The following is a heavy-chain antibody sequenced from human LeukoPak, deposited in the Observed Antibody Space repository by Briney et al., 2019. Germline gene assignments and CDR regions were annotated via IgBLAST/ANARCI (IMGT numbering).Heavy chain of an antibody. CDR3: ARGAWATRLAS. CDR1: GESLNSYY. Sequence: PSETLSLTCAVYGESLNSYYCSWVRQPPGEGLEWIGEIYESGTTKYNPSLKSRVAISMVPSKQQFSLRLSSVTAADTAVYYCARGAWATRLASWGLGTPVIVSS. J-gene: IGHJ4*02. CDR2: IYESGTT. D-gene: IGHD2-15*01. V-gene: IGHV4-34*01.